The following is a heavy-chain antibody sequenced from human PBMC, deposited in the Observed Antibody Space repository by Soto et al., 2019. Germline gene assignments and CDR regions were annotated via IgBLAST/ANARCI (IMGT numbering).Heavy chain of an antibody. J-gene: IGHJ4*02. CDR3: ARGSYGDY. V-gene: IGHV1-18*01. D-gene: IGHD3-10*01. Sequence: QVHLVQSGAEVKKPGASVKVSCKGSGYAFTTYGITWVRQAPGQGLEWMGWISAHNGNTNYAQKLQGRVTVTRDTSTSTSYMELRRLRSDDKAVYYCARGSYGDYWGQGVLVTVSS. CDR1: GYAFTTYG. CDR2: ISAHNGNT.